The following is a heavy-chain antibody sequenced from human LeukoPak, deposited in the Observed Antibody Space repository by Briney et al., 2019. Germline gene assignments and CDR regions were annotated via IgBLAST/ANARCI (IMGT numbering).Heavy chain of an antibody. J-gene: IGHJ3*02. D-gene: IGHD3-22*01. CDR1: GFTVSSNY. V-gene: IGHV3-53*01. Sequence: GGSLRLSCAASGFTVSSNYMNWVRQAPGKGLEWVSVIYGGGNIYYADSVKGRFIISRDISKNTLYLQMNSLRAEDSALYYCARGGRGSAAVVAPRSFDIWGQGTMVTVSS. CDR2: IYGGGNI. CDR3: ARGGRGSAAVVAPRSFDI.